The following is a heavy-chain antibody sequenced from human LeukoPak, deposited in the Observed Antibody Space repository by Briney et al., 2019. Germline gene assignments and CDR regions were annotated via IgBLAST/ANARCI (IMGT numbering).Heavy chain of an antibody. CDR3: ARGRRWGYYGSGSYQYYFDY. CDR1: GYTFTSYD. D-gene: IGHD3-10*01. Sequence: ASVKVSCKASGYTFTSYDINWVRQATGQGLEWMGWMNPNSGNTGYAQKFQGRVTMTRNTSISTAYMELSSLRSEDTAVYYCARGRRWGYYGSGSYQYYFDYWGQGTLVTVSS. CDR2: MNPNSGNT. V-gene: IGHV1-8*01. J-gene: IGHJ4*02.